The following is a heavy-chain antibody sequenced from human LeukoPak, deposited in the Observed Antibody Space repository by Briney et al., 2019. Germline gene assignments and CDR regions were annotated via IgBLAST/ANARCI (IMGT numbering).Heavy chain of an antibody. J-gene: IGHJ6*02. CDR1: GFMLNDYG. D-gene: IGHD2-8*01. CDR2: IWFDKNQ. CDR3: ARDRHCVNGVCHSPPGMDV. Sequence: GGSLRLSCAASGFMLNDYGMHWVRQAPGKGLEWVADIWFDKNQHFADSVKGRFAISRDNSKNTVYLQINSLRAEDTAVYYCARDRHCVNGVCHSPPGMDVWGQGTTVTVSS. V-gene: IGHV3-33*01.